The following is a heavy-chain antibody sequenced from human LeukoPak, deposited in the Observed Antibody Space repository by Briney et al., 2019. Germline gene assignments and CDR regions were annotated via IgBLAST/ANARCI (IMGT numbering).Heavy chain of an antibody. CDR1: GGTFSKYT. D-gene: IGHD3-3*02. Sequence: SVKVSCKASGGTFSKYTISWVRQRPGQGLEWMGGITPLFGTANYAQKFQGRVTITADESASTAYMELSSLRSDDTAVYYCGRDYHLGGIDVWGQGTTVTVSS. CDR2: ITPLFGTA. CDR3: GRDYHLGGIDV. V-gene: IGHV1-69*13. J-gene: IGHJ6*02.